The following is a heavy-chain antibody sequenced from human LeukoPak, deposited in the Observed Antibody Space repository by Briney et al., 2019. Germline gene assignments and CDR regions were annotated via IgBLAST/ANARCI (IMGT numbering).Heavy chain of an antibody. CDR1: GFTFSSYG. CDR3: ARDLVGGIAAEPYYFDY. Sequence: GRSLRLSCAASGFTFSSYGMHWVRQAPGKGLEWVAVIWYDGSNKYYADSVKGRFTISRDNSKNTLYLQMNSLRAEDTAVYYCARDLVGGIAAEPYYFDYWGQGTLVTVSS. J-gene: IGHJ4*02. V-gene: IGHV3-33*01. CDR2: IWYDGSNK. D-gene: IGHD6-13*01.